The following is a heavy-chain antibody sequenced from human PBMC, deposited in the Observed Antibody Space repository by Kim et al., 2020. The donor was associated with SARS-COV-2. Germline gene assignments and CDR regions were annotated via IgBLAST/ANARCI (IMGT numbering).Heavy chain of an antibody. CDR2: YN. J-gene: IGHJ4*02. Sequence: YNDYAVSVKSRITINPDTSKTQFSLQLNSVTPEDTAVYYCARSIASLFDYWGQGTLVTVSS. V-gene: IGHV6-1*01. D-gene: IGHD3-22*01. CDR3: ARSIASLFDY.